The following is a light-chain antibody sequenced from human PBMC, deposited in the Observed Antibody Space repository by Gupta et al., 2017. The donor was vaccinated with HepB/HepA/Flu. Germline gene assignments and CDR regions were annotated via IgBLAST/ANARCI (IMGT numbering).Light chain of an antibody. CDR2: QDG. Sequence: SYELTQPPSVSVSPGQTASITSSGDKLGDRYACWYQQKPGQSPVVVIYQDGKRPSGIPERFSGSNSGNTATLTISGTQAMDEADYYCQAWDSTTVVFGGGTKLTVL. V-gene: IGLV3-1*01. CDR3: QAWDSTTVV. CDR1: KLGDRY. J-gene: IGLJ2*01.